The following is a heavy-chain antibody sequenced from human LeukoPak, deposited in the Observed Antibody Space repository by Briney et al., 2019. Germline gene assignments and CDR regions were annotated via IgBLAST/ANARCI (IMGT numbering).Heavy chain of an antibody. Sequence: SVKVSCKASGYTFTSYDINWVRQAPGQGLEWMGGIIPIFGTANYAQKFQGRVTITADESTSTAYMELSSLRSEDTAVYYCASQAYYYDSSGDDTNYYYYGMDVWGQGTTVTVPS. D-gene: IGHD3-22*01. J-gene: IGHJ6*02. V-gene: IGHV1-69*13. CDR1: GYTFTSYD. CDR2: IIPIFGTA. CDR3: ASQAYYYDSSGDDTNYYYYGMDV.